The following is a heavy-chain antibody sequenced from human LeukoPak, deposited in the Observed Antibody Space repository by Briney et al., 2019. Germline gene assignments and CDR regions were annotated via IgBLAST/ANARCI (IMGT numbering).Heavy chain of an antibody. CDR2: LYYSGGT. J-gene: IGHJ3*02. CDR1: GGSISSYY. V-gene: IGHV4-59*08. Sequence: SETLSLTRTVSGGSISSYYWSWIRQPPGKGLEWIGYLYYSGGTNYNPSLKSRVTISVDTSKNQFSLKMSSVTAADTAVYYCARPYSRGWYGAFDIWGQGTMATVSS. D-gene: IGHD6-19*01. CDR3: ARPYSRGWYGAFDI.